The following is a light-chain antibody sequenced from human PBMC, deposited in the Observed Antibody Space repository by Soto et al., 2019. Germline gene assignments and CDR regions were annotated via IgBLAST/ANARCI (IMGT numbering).Light chain of an antibody. Sequence: ENVLTQSPGTLSLSPGERATLSCRASQSVSSNYLAWYQQKPGQAPRLLINAASSRATGIPDRFSGSGSGTDFTLTISRLEPEDFAVYYCQQSDDSPWTFGQGTKVEIQ. J-gene: IGKJ1*01. V-gene: IGKV3-20*01. CDR3: QQSDDSPWT. CDR1: QSVSSNY. CDR2: AAS.